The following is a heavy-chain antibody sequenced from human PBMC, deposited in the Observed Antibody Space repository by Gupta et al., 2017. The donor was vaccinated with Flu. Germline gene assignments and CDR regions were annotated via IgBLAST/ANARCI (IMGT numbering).Heavy chain of an antibody. CDR3: TPSTPGSVTS. D-gene: IGHD3-16*01. CDR1: GFTFSSFA. CDR2: ISASGGST. Sequence: GFTFSSFAMSGVRQARGEGLEWVSDISASGGSTYDADSVKGRFTISSDRYKNTLLLQRRHLSAEDTAVYYGTPSTPGSVTSWGQGTLVTVSS. J-gene: IGHJ5*02. V-gene: IGHV3-23*01.